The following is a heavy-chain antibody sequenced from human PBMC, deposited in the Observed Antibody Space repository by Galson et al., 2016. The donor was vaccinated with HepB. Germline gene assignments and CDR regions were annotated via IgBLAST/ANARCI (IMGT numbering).Heavy chain of an antibody. CDR3: ASLGYCSGGDCYSVD. Sequence: SETLSLTCAVSGGSLSTRNWWSWVRQSPGKGLEWIGEIYHTGTTNYNPSLWSRITMSVDKSKNQSSLILNSVTAADTAVYYCASLGYCSGGDCYSVDWGQGTMVTVSS. CDR1: GGSLSTRNW. J-gene: IGHJ4*02. CDR2: IYHTGTT. V-gene: IGHV4-4*02. D-gene: IGHD2-15*01.